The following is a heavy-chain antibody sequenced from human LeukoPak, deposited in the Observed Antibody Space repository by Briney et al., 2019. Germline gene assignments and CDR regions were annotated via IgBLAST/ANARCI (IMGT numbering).Heavy chain of an antibody. Sequence: GGSLRLSCAASGFSFSSYSMNWVRQAPGKGLEWVSSISSSSSYISYADSVKGRFTISRDNAKDSLYLQMNSLRAEDTAVYYCARERTPGDNYYYYMDVWGKGTTVTVSS. J-gene: IGHJ6*03. V-gene: IGHV3-21*01. CDR1: GFSFSSYS. CDR2: ISSSSSYI. CDR3: ARERTPGDNYYYYMDV.